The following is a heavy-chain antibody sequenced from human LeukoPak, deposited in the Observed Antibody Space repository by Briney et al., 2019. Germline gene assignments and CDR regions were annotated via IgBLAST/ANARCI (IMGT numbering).Heavy chain of an antibody. CDR1: GGTFSSYA. Sequence: ASVKVSCKASGGTFSSYAISWVRQAPGQGLEWMGGIIPVFGTANYAQKFQGRVTITADESTSTAYIELSSLRSEDTAVYYCARVNYYDSSGYGSFQHWGQGTLVTVSS. V-gene: IGHV1-69*13. CDR2: IIPVFGTA. J-gene: IGHJ1*01. CDR3: ARVNYYDSSGYGSFQH. D-gene: IGHD3-22*01.